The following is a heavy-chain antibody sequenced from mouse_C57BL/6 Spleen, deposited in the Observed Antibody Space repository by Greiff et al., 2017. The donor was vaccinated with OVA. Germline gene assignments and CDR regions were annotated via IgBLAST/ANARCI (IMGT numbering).Heavy chain of an antibody. CDR1: GFTFSSYA. J-gene: IGHJ2*01. V-gene: IGHV5-4*01. CDR2: ISDGGSYT. D-gene: IGHD4-1*01. CDR3: AREELAFDY. Sequence: DVMLVESGGGLVKPGGSLKLSCAASGFTFSSYAMSWVRQTPEKRLEWVATISDGGSYTYYPDNVKGRFTISRDNAKNNLYLQMSHLKSEDTAMYYCAREELAFDYWGQGTTLTVSS.